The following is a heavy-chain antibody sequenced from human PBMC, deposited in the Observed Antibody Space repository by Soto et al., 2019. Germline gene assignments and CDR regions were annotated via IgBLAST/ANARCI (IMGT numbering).Heavy chain of an antibody. J-gene: IGHJ1*01. V-gene: IGHV3-43*01. CDR2: SSWDGGST. CDR1: GFTFDDYT. CDR3: AKDRDSSSWYGCFQH. Sequence: GGSLRLSCAASGFTFDDYTMHWVRQAPGKGLEWVSLSSWDGGSTYYADSVKGRFTISRDNSKNSLYLQMNSLRTEDTALYYCAKDRDSSSWYGCFQHWGQGTLVTVSS. D-gene: IGHD6-13*01.